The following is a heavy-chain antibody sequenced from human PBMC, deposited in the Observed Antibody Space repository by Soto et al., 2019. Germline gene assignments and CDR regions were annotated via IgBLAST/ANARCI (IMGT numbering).Heavy chain of an antibody. CDR1: GFTFSSYE. D-gene: IGHD3-3*01. J-gene: IGHJ4*02. CDR2: ISSSGSTI. V-gene: IGHV3-48*03. Sequence: GGSLRLSCAASGFTFSSYEMNWVRQAPGKGLEWVSYISSSGSTIYYADSVKGRFTISRDNAKNSLYLQMSSLRAEDTAVYYCARDGPGVVSYYFDYWGQGTLVTVSS. CDR3: ARDGPGVVSYYFDY.